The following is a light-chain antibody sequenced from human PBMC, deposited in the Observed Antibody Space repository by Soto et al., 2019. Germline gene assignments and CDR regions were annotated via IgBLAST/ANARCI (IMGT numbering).Light chain of an antibody. V-gene: IGKV1-5*01. CDR2: DAS. CDR3: QQYNTYST. Sequence: DIQMTQSPSTLSGSVGDRVTITCRASQTISSWLAWYQQKPGKAPKLLIYDASSLESGVSSRFSGSGSGTEFTLTISSLQPDDFATYYCQQYNTYSTFGQGTKVDI. J-gene: IGKJ1*01. CDR1: QTISSW.